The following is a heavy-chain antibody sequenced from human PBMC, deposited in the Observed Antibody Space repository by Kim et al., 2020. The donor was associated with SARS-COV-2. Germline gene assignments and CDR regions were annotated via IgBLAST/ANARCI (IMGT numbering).Heavy chain of an antibody. J-gene: IGHJ4*02. V-gene: IGHV3-9*01. CDR2: ISWNSGSI. CDR3: AKTHGRFGELLDGILLSFGFDY. D-gene: IGHD3-10*01. CDR1: GFTFDDYA. Sequence: GGSLRLSCAASGFTFDDYAMHWVRQAPGKGLEWVSGISWNSGSIGYADSVKGRFTISRDNAKNSLYLQMNSLRAEDTALYYCAKTHGRFGELLDGILLSFGFDYWGQGTLVTVSS.